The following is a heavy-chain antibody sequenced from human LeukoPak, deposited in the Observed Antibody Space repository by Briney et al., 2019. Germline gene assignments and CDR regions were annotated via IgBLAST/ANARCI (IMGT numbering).Heavy chain of an antibody. V-gene: IGHV4-39*07. D-gene: IGHD2-21*01. CDR2: IYYSGST. Sequence: PSETLSLTCTVSGGSISSSSYYWGWIRQPPGKGLEWIGSIYYSGSTYYNPSLKSRVTISVDTSKNQFSLKLSSVTAADTAVYYCARDPRDWRAFDYWGQGTLVTVSS. CDR3: ARDPRDWRAFDY. J-gene: IGHJ4*02. CDR1: GGSISSSSYY.